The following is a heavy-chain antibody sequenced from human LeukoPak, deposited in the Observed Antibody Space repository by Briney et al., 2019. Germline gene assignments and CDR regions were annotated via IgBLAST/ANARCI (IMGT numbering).Heavy chain of an antibody. D-gene: IGHD3-3*01. CDR2: INPNSGGT. CDR1: GYAFTGYY. V-gene: IGHV1-2*02. Sequence: GASVKVSCKASGYAFTGYYMHWVRQAPGQGLEWMGWINPNSGGTNYAQKFQGRVTMTRDTSISTAYMELSRLRSDDTAVYYCARGTDDFWSGYSPSYWGQGTLFTVSS. J-gene: IGHJ4*02. CDR3: ARGTDDFWSGYSPSY.